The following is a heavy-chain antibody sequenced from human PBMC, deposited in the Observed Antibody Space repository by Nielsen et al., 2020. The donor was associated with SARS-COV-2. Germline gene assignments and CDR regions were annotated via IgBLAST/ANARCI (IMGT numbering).Heavy chain of an antibody. CDR2: IKTSGGST. J-gene: IGHJ4*02. Sequence: GGSLRLSCAASGFTFSDYAMAWVRQAPGKGLEWVSVIKTSGGSTYYADSVKGRCTTSRDNSKNTLYLQMNSLRVEDTAVYYCARDGAVTMPSFFDYWGQGTLVTVSS. CDR1: GFTFSDYA. CDR3: ARDGAVTMPSFFDY. V-gene: IGHV3-23*01. D-gene: IGHD4-17*01.